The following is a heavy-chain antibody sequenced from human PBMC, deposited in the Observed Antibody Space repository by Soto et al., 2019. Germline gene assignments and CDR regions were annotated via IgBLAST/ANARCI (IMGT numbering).Heavy chain of an antibody. CDR1: GGSFSGYY. V-gene: IGHV4-34*01. Sequence: SETLSLTCAFYGGSFSGYYWNWIRQPPGKGLEWIGEINHSGSTNYNPSLKSRVTISVDTSKNQFSLKLSSVTAADTAVYYCARVWTTVTNWFDPWGQGTLVTVSS. CDR3: ARVWTTVTNWFDP. CDR2: INHSGST. J-gene: IGHJ5*02. D-gene: IGHD4-17*01.